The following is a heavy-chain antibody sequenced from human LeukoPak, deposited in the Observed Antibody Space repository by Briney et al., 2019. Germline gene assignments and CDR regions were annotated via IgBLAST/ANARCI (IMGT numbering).Heavy chain of an antibody. V-gene: IGHV5-51*01. CDR2: IYPGDSDT. CDR1: GFSFTGYW. Sequence: GESLKISCRGSGFSFTGYWIGWVRQMPEKGLERMGIIYPGDSDTKYSPSFQGQVIISADKSISTAYLQWSSLKASDTAMYYCARLKDDSSGYDAFDIWGQGTMVTVSS. D-gene: IGHD3-22*01. J-gene: IGHJ3*02. CDR3: ARLKDDSSGYDAFDI.